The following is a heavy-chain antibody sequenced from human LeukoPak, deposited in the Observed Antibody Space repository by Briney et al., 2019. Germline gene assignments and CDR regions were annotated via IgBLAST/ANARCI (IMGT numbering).Heavy chain of an antibody. J-gene: IGHJ4*02. CDR2: ISSSSSYI. CDR1: GFTFSSYS. Sequence: PGGSLRLSCAASGFTFSSYSMNWVRQAPGKGLEWVSSISSSSSYIYYADSVKGRFTISRDNAKNSLYLQMNSLRAEDTSVYYCARLYYDFWSGYYDALGWGQGTLVTVSS. CDR3: ARLYYDFWSGYYDALG. V-gene: IGHV3-21*01. D-gene: IGHD3-3*01.